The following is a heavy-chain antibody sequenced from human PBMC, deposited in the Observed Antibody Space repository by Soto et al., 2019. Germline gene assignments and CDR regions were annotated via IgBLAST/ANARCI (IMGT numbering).Heavy chain of an antibody. CDR1: GGTFSSYA. V-gene: IGHV1-69*01. D-gene: IGHD6-13*01. CDR3: ARASGTTKGAAAGTYFDY. J-gene: IGHJ4*02. Sequence: QVQLVQSGAEVKKPGSSVKVSCKASGGTFSSYAISWVRQAPGQGLEWMGGIIPIFGTANYAQKFQGRVTITADESTSTAYMELSSLRSEVTAVYYCARASGTTKGAAAGTYFDYWGQGTLVTVSS. CDR2: IIPIFGTA.